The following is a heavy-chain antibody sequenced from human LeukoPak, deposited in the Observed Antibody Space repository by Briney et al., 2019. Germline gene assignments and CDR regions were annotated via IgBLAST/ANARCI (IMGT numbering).Heavy chain of an antibody. D-gene: IGHD3-22*01. J-gene: IGHJ5*01. CDR1: GFTFSSYA. CDR3: AKDRPNYYESNGHYYRRDGDS. Sequence: PGGSLRLSCAPSGFTFSSYAMSWVRQAPGKGLEWVSSTSSGGDYTYYAGSVKGRFTISRDNSKNTLYLQMNSLRAEDTATYYCAKDRPNYYESNGHYYRRDGDSWGQGTLVTVSS. V-gene: IGHV3-23*01. CDR2: TSSGGDYT.